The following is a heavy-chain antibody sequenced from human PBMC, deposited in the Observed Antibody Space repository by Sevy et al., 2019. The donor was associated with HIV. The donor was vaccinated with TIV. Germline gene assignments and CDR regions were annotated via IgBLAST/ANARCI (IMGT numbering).Heavy chain of an antibody. CDR3: ATERSCGGACYYFDT. J-gene: IGHJ4*02. V-gene: IGHV3-20*04. CDR1: GFVFEDYG. CDR2: INWNGGST. Sequence: GGSLRLTCAASGFVFEDYGMNWVRRAPGKGLECVSGINWNGGSTGYADSVKGRFTISRDNAKNSLYLQMNSLRAEDTAIYYCATERSCGGACYYFDTWVQGALVTVSS. D-gene: IGHD2-21*02.